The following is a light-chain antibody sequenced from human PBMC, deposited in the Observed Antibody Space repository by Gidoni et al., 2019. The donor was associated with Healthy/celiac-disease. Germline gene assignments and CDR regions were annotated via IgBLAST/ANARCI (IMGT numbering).Light chain of an antibody. Sequence: IVLTQSPGTLSLSPGERATLSCRASQSVSSSYLAWYQQKPGQAPRLLIYGASSRATGIPDRFSGSGSGTDFTLTISRLEPEDFAVYYCQQYGSSPALTFGGXTKVEIK. J-gene: IGKJ4*01. CDR2: GAS. V-gene: IGKV3-20*01. CDR1: QSVSSSY. CDR3: QQYGSSPALT.